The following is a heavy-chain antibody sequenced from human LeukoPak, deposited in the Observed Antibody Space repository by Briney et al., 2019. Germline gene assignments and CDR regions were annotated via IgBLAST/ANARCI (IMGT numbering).Heavy chain of an antibody. D-gene: IGHD3-22*01. CDR2: LSGSGTTT. CDR1: GFTFSDYA. Sequence: PGGSLRLSCAAPGFTFSDYAMSWVRQVPGKGLEWVLTLSGSGTTTFYANSVKGRFTISRDSSKNTLYLQMNSLRAADTALYYCTKDYDTVGYYSSDYWGQGTLVTVSS. V-gene: IGHV3-23*01. J-gene: IGHJ4*02. CDR3: TKDYDTVGYYSSDY.